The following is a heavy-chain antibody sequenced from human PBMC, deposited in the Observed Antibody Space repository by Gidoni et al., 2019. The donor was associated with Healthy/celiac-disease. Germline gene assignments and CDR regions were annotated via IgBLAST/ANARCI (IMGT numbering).Heavy chain of an antibody. D-gene: IGHD4-17*01. J-gene: IGHJ4*02. V-gene: IGHV3-73*01. CDR3: TTPGVHDYGDLRGDY. CDR1: GFTSSGSA. Sequence: EVQLVESGVGLVQPGGSLKLSCAASGFTSSGSAMHWVRQASGKGLGWVGRIRSKANSYATAYAASVKGRFTISRDDSKNTAYLQMNSLKTEDTAVYYCTTPGVHDYGDLRGDYWGQGTLVTVSS. CDR2: IRSKANSYAT.